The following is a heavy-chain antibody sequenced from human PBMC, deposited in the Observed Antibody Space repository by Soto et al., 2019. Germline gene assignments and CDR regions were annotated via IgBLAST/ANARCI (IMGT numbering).Heavy chain of an antibody. CDR1: GFTVSSNY. CDR2: IYSGGNT. Sequence: PGGSLRLSCAVSGFTVSSNYMNWVRQAPGKGLEWVSFIYSGGNTYYADSVRGRFTISRDNSKNMLYLQMNSLRVEDTAAYYCAREVRVRGFAFDIWGQGTLVTVSS. V-gene: IGHV3-66*01. D-gene: IGHD3-9*01. CDR3: AREVRVRGFAFDI. J-gene: IGHJ4*02.